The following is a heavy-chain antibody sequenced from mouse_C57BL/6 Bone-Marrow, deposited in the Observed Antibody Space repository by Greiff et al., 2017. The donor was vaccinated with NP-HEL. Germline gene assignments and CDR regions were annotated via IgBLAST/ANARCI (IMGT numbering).Heavy chain of an antibody. CDR3: TVGTFAY. D-gene: IGHD1-1*02. V-gene: IGHV14-4*01. CDR2: IDPENGDT. CDR1: GFNIKDDY. J-gene: IGHJ3*01. Sequence: VHVKQSGAELVRPGASVKLSCTASGFNIKDDYMHWVKQRPEQGLEWIGWIDPENGDTEYASKFQGKATITADTSSNTAYLQLSSLTSEDTAVYYCTVGTFAYWGQGTLVTVSA.